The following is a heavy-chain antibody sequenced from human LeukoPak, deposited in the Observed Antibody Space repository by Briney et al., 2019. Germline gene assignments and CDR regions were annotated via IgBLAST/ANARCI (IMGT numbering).Heavy chain of an antibody. D-gene: IGHD3-22*01. CDR3: AKSRAGSSGLYLDH. V-gene: IGHV3-20*04. Sequence: GGSLRLSCAASGFTFDDYGMSWVRQAPGKGLEWVSGINWNGGSTGYADSVKGRFTISRDNAKNSLYLQMNSLRAEDTAVYFCAKSRAGSSGLYLDHWGQGTLVTVSS. CDR2: INWNGGST. CDR1: GFTFDDYG. J-gene: IGHJ4*02.